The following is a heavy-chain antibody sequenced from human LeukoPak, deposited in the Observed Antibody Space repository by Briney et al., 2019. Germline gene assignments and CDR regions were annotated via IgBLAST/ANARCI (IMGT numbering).Heavy chain of an antibody. CDR1: GFTFSSHA. D-gene: IGHD6-6*01. Sequence: GGSLRLSCAASGFTFSSHAMHWVRQAPGKGLEWEAFVSYDGRINSYADFVKGRFTISRDNSKNMLYLQMNSLRAEDTAVYYCAKWKYSNSGIDDYWGQGTLVTVSS. CDR2: VSYDGRIN. V-gene: IGHV3-30-3*02. J-gene: IGHJ4*02. CDR3: AKWKYSNSGIDDY.